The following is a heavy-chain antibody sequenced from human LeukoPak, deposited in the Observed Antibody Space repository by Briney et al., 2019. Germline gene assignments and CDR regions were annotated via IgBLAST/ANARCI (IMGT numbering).Heavy chain of an antibody. Sequence: SETLSLTCTVSGGSISSYYWSWIRQPPGKGLEWIAYISDIGSINYNPSLKSRVTISLDTSKNQFSLQLSSVTPEDTGVYYCARGRWQQLVFLFDSWGQGILVTVSS. J-gene: IGHJ4*02. CDR1: GGSISSYY. CDR2: ISDIGSI. V-gene: IGHV4-59*12. D-gene: IGHD6-13*01. CDR3: ARGRWQQLVFLFDS.